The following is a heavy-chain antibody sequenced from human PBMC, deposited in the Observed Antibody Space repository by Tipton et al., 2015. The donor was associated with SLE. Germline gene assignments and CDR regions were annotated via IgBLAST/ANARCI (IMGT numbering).Heavy chain of an antibody. CDR2: IYYSGST. Sequence: TLSLTCAVYGGSFSGYYWSWIRQPPGKGLEWIGYIYYSGSTNYNPSLKSRITISVDTSKNQFSLKLSSVTAADTAVYYCARGSGFYGMDVWGQGTTVTVSS. J-gene: IGHJ6*02. CDR1: GGSFSGYY. V-gene: IGHV4-59*12. D-gene: IGHD3-10*01. CDR3: ARGSGFYGMDV.